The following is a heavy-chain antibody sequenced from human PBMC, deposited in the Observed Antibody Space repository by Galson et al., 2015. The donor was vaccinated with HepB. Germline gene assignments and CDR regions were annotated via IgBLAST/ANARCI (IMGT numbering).Heavy chain of an antibody. V-gene: IGHV3-23*01. CDR2: IKGGGEI. CDR1: GFTFSSYT. CDR3: AKTDSTYIRRPLDS. Sequence: SLRLSCAASGFTFSSYTMTWVRQAPGKGLEWVSGIKGGGEIHHADSVNGRFTISRDNSKNTLYLQMNSLRAEDTAVYHCAKTDSTYIRRPLDSWGPGTMVTVSS. D-gene: IGHD2/OR15-2a*01. J-gene: IGHJ3*02.